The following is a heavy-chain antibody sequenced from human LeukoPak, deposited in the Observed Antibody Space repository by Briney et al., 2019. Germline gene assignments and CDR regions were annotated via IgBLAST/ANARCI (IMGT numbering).Heavy chain of an antibody. CDR3: ARDWSHRCFDY. J-gene: IGHJ4*02. V-gene: IGHV3-53*01. CDR1: GLTVSSNY. D-gene: IGHD3-3*01. CDR2: IYSGGST. Sequence: GGSLRLSCAASGLTVSSNYMSWVRQAPGKGLEWVSVIYSGGSTYYADSVKGRFTISRDNSKNTLYLQMNSLRAEDTAVYYCARDWSHRCFDYWGQGTLVTVSS.